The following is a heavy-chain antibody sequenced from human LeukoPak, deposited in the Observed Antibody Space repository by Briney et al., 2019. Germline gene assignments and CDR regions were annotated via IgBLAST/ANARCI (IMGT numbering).Heavy chain of an antibody. CDR1: GFTFSSYG. D-gene: IGHD5-12*01. CDR3: ARALSGYEGAFDI. Sequence: GGSLRLSCAASGFTFSSYGMHWVRQAPGKGLEWVPVIYSGGSTYYADSVKGRFTISRDNSKNTLYLQMNSLRAEDTAVYYCARALSGYEGAFDIWGQGTMVTVSS. V-gene: IGHV3-66*01. J-gene: IGHJ3*02. CDR2: IYSGGST.